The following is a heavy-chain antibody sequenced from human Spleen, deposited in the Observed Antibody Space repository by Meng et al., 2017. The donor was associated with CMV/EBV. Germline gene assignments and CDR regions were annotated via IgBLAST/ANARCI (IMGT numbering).Heavy chain of an antibody. D-gene: IGHD2-15*01. CDR2: ITTSGHYI. CDR3: AGPIVTGYYYGMDV. V-gene: IGHV3-21*01. Sequence: GESLKISCAASGSSFSSFGIDWVRQAPGKGLEWVSSITTSGHYIYYADSVKGRFTISRDDAKNSLYLQMNGLTAEDTAVYYCAGPIVTGYYYGMDVWGQGTTVTVSS. J-gene: IGHJ6*02. CDR1: GSSFSSFG.